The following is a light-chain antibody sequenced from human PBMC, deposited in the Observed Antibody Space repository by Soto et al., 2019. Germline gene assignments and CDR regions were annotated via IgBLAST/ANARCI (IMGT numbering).Light chain of an antibody. CDR1: QSLDNR. CDR3: QQSYSTPPT. Sequence: DIQMTQSTSSLSASVGDRVTITCRASQSLDNRLNWYQETPGKAPKPLIYAASSLQPGVPSRFSGSGSGTDFTLTISSLQPEDFATYYCQQSYSTPPTFGQGTKVEIK. V-gene: IGKV1-39*01. J-gene: IGKJ1*01. CDR2: AAS.